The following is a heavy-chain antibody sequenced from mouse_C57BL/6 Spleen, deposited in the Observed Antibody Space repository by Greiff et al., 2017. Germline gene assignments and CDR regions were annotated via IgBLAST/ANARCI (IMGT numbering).Heavy chain of an antibody. D-gene: IGHD1-1*01. CDR3: ARRYYGSILYFDY. CDR1: GYTFTGYW. J-gene: IGHJ2*01. CDR2: ILPGSGST. V-gene: IGHV1-9*01. Sequence: VKLMESGAELMKPGASVKLSCKATGYTFTGYWIEWVKQRPGHGLEWIGEILPGSGSTNDNEKFKGKATFTADTSSNTAYMQLRSLTTEDSAIYYCARRYYGSILYFDYWGQGTTLTVSS.